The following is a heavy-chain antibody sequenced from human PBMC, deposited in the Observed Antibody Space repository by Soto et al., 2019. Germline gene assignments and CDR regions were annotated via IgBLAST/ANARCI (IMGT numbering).Heavy chain of an antibody. CDR3: ARTSNYYYDSSGYYSYFDY. CDR2: IYYSGST. Sequence: QVQLQESGPGLVKPSQTLSLTCTVSGGSISSGGYYWSWIRQHPGKGLEWIGYIYYSGSTYYNPSLKSRVTISVDTSKNQFSLKLSSVTAADTAVYYCARTSNYYYDSSGYYSYFDYWGQGTLVTVSS. CDR1: GGSISSGGYY. J-gene: IGHJ4*02. V-gene: IGHV4-31*03. D-gene: IGHD3-22*01.